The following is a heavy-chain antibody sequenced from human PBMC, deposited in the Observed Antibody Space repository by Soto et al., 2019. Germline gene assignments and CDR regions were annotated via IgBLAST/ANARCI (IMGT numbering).Heavy chain of an antibody. Sequence: QVQLQQWGAGLLKPSETLSLTCAVYGGSFSGYYWSWIRQPPGKGLEWIGEINHSGSTNYNPSLKSRVTISVDTSKNQFSLKLSSVTAADTALYYCARGDCSGGSCYYNWFDPWGQGTLVTVSS. CDR2: INHSGST. J-gene: IGHJ5*02. D-gene: IGHD2-15*01. CDR1: GGSFSGYY. CDR3: ARGDCSGGSCYYNWFDP. V-gene: IGHV4-34*01.